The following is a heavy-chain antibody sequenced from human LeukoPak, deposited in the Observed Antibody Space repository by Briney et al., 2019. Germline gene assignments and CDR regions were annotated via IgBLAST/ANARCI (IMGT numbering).Heavy chain of an antibody. J-gene: IGHJ4*02. CDR2: FYYSGST. CDR1: GGSVSSYC. CDR3: ARYSGSYPYYLDY. V-gene: IGHV4-59*08. D-gene: IGHD1-26*01. Sequence: SETLSLTCTVSGGSVSSYCWSWIRQPPGKGLEWLGYFYYSGSTNYNPSLKSRVTMSLDTSKNHFSLRLNSVTASDTAVYYCARYSGSYPYYLDYWGQGTLVTVSS.